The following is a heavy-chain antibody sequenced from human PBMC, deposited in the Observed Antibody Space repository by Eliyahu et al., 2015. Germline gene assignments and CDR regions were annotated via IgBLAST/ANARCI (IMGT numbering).Heavy chain of an antibody. J-gene: IGHJ4*02. CDR1: GFIFXDYT. D-gene: IGHD2-21*01. CDR3: AKDADAGYCGGDCYLDY. Sequence: EVQLVESGGVVVQPGGSLRLXCAAXGFIFXDYTMHWVRQAPGKGLGGVSLISWDGGSTYYADSVKGRFTISRDNSKNSLYLQMNSLRTEDTALYYCAKDADAGYCGGDCYLDYWGQGTLVTVSS. CDR2: ISWDGGST. V-gene: IGHV3-43*01.